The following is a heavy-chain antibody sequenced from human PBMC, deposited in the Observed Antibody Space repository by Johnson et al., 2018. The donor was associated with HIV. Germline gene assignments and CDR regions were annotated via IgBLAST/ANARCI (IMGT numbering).Heavy chain of an antibody. V-gene: IGHV3-66*01. J-gene: IGHJ3*01. CDR1: GFTVSSNY. CDR3: ARGVRGVIID. CDR2: IYSGGST. D-gene: IGHD3-10*01. Sequence: EVQLVESGGGLVQPGGSLRLSCAASGFTVSSNYMNWVRQAPGKWLAWVSIIYSGGSTYYSDSVKGRFSLSRDSSKNTVYLQINNLRTENTAVYTCARGVRGVIIDWGQGTMVAVSS.